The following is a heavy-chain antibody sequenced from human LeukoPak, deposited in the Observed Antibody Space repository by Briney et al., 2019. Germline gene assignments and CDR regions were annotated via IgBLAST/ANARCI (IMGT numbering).Heavy chain of an antibody. V-gene: IGHV1-18*04. CDR2: ISAYNGNT. Sequence: ASVKVSCKASGYTFTSYGISWVRQAPGRGLEGMGWISAYNGNTNYAQKLQGRVTMTTDTSTSTAYMELRSLRSDDAAVYYCARDRSEGWFDPWGQGTLVTVSS. CDR3: ARDRSEGWFDP. J-gene: IGHJ5*02. CDR1: GYTFTSYG.